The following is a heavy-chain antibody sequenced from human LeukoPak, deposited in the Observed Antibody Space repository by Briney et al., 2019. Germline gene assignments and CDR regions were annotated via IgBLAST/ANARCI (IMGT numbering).Heavy chain of an antibody. CDR2: IYTSGST. J-gene: IGHJ4*02. CDR3: ASGKGDFWSGYYYFDY. Sequence: SETLSLTCTVSGGSISSYYWSWIRQPAGKGLEWIGRIYTSGSTNYNPSLKSRVTMSVDTSKNQFSLKLSSVTAADTAVYYCASGKGDFWSGYYYFDYWGQGTLVTVSS. D-gene: IGHD3-3*01. V-gene: IGHV4-4*07. CDR1: GGSISSYY.